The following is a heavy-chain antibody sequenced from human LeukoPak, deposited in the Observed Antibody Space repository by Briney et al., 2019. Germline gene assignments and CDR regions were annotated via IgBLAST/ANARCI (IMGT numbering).Heavy chain of an antibody. CDR2: IIPIFGTA. CDR3: ARAAWEWLSPYYYYYYMDV. J-gene: IGHJ6*03. Sequence: SVKVSCKASGGTFSSYAISWVRQAPGQGLEWMGGIIPIFGTANSAQKFQGRVTITADKSTNTAYMELSSLTSEDTAVYYCARAAWEWLSPYYYYYYMDVWGKGTTVTVSS. CDR1: GGTFSSYA. V-gene: IGHV1-69*06. D-gene: IGHD3-3*01.